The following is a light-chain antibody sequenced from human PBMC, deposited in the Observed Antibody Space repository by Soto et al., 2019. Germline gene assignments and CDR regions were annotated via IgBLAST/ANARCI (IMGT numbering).Light chain of an antibody. Sequence: QSALTQPRSVSGSPGQSVTISCTGTSSDVGGYYYVSWYQQHPGKAPKLMIYDVSKRPSGVLDRYSGSKSGNTAFLTNSVLQSKAKAGAFSCSYTGSYTVVMSGGSELTVL. CDR3: CSYTGSYTVV. CDR2: DVS. J-gene: IGLJ2*01. CDR1: SSDVGGYYY. V-gene: IGLV2-11*01.